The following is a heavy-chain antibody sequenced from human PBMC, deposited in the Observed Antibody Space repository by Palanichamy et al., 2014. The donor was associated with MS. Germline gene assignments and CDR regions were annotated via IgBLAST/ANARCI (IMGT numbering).Heavy chain of an antibody. CDR3: AKDHYSRTSRPIYGAFDY. CDR2: ISGGGGST. D-gene: IGHD3-3*01. Sequence: EVQLLEVWGRAWYSLGGPVRLSCAASGFTFSTYAMSWVRQAPGKGLEWVSAISGGGGSTYSSDSVRGRFTISRDNSKNMLYLQMNSLRAEDTAVYYCAKDHYSRTSRPIYGAFDYWGQGTLVTVSS. CDR1: GFTFSTYA. V-gene: IGHV3-23*01. J-gene: IGHJ4*02.